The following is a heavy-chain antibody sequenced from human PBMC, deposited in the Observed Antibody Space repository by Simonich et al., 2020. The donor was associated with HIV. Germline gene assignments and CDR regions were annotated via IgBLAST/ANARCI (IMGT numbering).Heavy chain of an antibody. CDR1: GFTFSSYA. D-gene: IGHD3-3*01. J-gene: IGHJ4*02. V-gene: IGHV3-23*01. CDR3: AKDRYYNFWSGYYDY. CDR2: ISSSGSST. Sequence: EVQLLESGGGLVQPGGSLRLSCAASGFTFSSYAMSWVRQAPGKGLEVDSVISSSGSSTYYADSVKGRFTISRDNSKNTLYLQMNSLRAENTAVYYCAKDRYYNFWSGYYDYWGQGTLVTVSS.